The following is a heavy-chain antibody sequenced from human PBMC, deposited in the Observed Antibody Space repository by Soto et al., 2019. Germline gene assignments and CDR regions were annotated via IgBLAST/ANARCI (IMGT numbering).Heavy chain of an antibody. CDR1: GGSISSGGYS. CDR3: ARVPDR. D-gene: IGHD2-2*01. Sequence: SETLYLTCAVSGGSISSGGYSWSWIRQPPGKGLEWIGYIYHSGSTYYNPSLKSRVTISVGRSKNQFSLKLSSVTAADTAVYYCARVPDRWGQGTLVTVSS. J-gene: IGHJ5*02. CDR2: IYHSGST. V-gene: IGHV4-30-2*01.